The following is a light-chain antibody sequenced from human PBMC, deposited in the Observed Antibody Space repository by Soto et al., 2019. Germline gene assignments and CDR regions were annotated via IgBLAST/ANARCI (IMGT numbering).Light chain of an antibody. CDR2: KAS. CDR1: QSISSW. V-gene: IGKV1-5*03. Sequence: DIQMTQSPSTLSASVGDRVTITCRASQSISSWLAWYQQKPGKAPKLLIYKASSLESGVPSRFSGRGYGTEFTLTISSLQPDDFATYYCQQYNSYSGTFGQGTKVEIK. CDR3: QQYNSYSGT. J-gene: IGKJ1*01.